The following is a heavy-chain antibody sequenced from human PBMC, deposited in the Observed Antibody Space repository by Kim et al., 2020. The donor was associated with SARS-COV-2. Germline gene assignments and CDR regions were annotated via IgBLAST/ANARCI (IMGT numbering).Heavy chain of an antibody. V-gene: IGHV4-59*08. CDR2: GGT. J-gene: IGHJ3*02. CDR3: ARQSDAFDI. Sequence: GGTKHTPSLKSRVTISGDTSKNQVSRRRSSVTAADTAVYYCARQSDAFDIWGQGTMVTVSS.